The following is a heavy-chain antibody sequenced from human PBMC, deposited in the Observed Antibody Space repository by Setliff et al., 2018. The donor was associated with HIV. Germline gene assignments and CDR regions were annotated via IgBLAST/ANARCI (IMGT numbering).Heavy chain of an antibody. CDR2: IHSSGST. J-gene: IGHJ4*02. CDR3: ARVRLTMIMMVDYFDQ. CDR1: GGPITNDNNY. V-gene: IGHV4-61*05. D-gene: IGHD3-22*01. Sequence: PSETLSLTCSVSGGPITNDNNYWGWIRQSPGKGLEWIGNIHSSGSTNYNPSLESRVTISVDTSKNQFSLKLTSVTAADTAVYFCARVRLTMIMMVDYFDQWGQGTLVTVSS.